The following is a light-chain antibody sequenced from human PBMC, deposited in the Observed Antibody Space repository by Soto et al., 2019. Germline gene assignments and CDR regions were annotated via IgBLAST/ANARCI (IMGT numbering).Light chain of an antibody. CDR1: SNDVGGYNY. Sequence: QSALTQPRSVSGSPGQPVTISCTGTSNDVGGYNYVSWYQQHPGKVPKLMISDVSKRPSGVPDRFSGSKSDNTASLTISGLQADDEADYYCCSYAGSSDVFGSGTKLTVL. V-gene: IGLV2-11*01. CDR2: DVS. J-gene: IGLJ1*01. CDR3: CSYAGSSDV.